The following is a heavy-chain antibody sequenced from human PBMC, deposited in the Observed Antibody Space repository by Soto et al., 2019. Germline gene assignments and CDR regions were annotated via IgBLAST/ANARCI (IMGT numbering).Heavy chain of an antibody. D-gene: IGHD3-9*01. V-gene: IGHV3-48*01. CDR2: ISSGSSTI. CDR1: GFTFSSFG. CDR3: AKDYYDILTGYPYYYYMDV. J-gene: IGHJ6*03. Sequence: VQLVQSGGGLVQPGGSLRLSCAASGFTFSSFGMNWVRQAPGKGLEWVSYISSGSSTIYYADSGKGRFTISRDNAKNSLYLQMNSLRADDTAVYYCAKDYYDILTGYPYYYYMDVWGKGTTVTVAS.